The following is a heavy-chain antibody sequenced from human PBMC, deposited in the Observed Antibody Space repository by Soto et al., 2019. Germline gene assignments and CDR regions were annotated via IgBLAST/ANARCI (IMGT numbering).Heavy chain of an antibody. CDR2: LSRSGGAT. CDR3: SKGEMSSIRNSVYP. CDR1: GFTTSFYS. Sequence: GGSLRLSCTASGFTTSFYSMSWVRQTPGKGLEWVAALSRSGGATYYADSVRGRFTISRDNSKDTLFLQMSNLRAEDTALYYCSKGEMSSIRNSVYPLGQGTLGTVSS. V-gene: IGHV3-23*01. J-gene: IGHJ5*02. D-gene: IGHD1-7*01.